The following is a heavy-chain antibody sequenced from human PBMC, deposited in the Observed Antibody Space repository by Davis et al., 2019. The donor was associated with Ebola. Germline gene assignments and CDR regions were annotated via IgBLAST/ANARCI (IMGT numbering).Heavy chain of an antibody. V-gene: IGHV1-24*01. D-gene: IGHD1-1*01. CDR2: LAPQAHST. Sequence: ASVTVSCKVSGYTLSDLSIHWVRQTPAQPLVWFASLAPQAHSTMFAQKFQGRVTMTEDTSKSTAYMEVEIRRADDTAVYYCARAQFPTTSNHWGQGTLVTVYS. CDR1: GYTLSDLS. CDR3: ARAQFPTTSNH. J-gene: IGHJ5*02.